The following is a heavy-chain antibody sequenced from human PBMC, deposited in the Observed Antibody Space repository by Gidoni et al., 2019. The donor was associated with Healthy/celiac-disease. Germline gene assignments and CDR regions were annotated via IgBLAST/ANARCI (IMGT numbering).Heavy chain of an antibody. D-gene: IGHD5-12*01. CDR2: IYYSGST. V-gene: IGHV4-59*01. CDR3: ARYDVEMATVYGMDV. Sequence: QVQLQASGPGLVKPSETLSLTCTVSGGSIRSYYWSWIRQPPGKGLEWIGYIYYSGSTNYNPSLKSRVTISVDTSKNQFSLKLSSVTAADTAVYYCARYDVEMATVYGMDVWGQGTTVTVSS. CDR1: GGSIRSYY. J-gene: IGHJ6*02.